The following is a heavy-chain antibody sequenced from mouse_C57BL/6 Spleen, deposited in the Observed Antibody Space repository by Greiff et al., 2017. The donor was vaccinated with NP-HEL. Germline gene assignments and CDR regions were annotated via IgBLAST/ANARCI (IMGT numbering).Heavy chain of an antibody. CDR3: ARFNPGAY. CDR1: GYAFSSSW. V-gene: IGHV1-82*01. J-gene: IGHJ3*01. Sequence: VQLQQSGPELVKPGASVKISCKASGYAFSSSWMNWVKQRPGKGLEWIGRIYPGDGDTNYNGKFKGKATLTADKSSSTAYMQLSSLTSEDSAVYFCARFNPGAYWGQGTLVTVSA. CDR2: IYPGDGDT.